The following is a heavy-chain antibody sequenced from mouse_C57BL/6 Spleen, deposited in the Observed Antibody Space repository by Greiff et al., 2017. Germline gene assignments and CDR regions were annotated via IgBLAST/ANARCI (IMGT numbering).Heavy chain of an antibody. D-gene: IGHD1-1*01. Sequence: QVQLKQSGAELAKPGASVKLSCKASGYTFTSYWMHWVKPRPGQGLEWIGYINPSSGYTKYNQKFKDKATLTADKSSSTAYMQLSSLTYEDSAVYYCARYYYGSSYDWYFDVWGTGTTVTVSS. V-gene: IGHV1-7*01. CDR3: ARYYYGSSYDWYFDV. CDR2: INPSSGYT. CDR1: GYTFTSYW. J-gene: IGHJ1*03.